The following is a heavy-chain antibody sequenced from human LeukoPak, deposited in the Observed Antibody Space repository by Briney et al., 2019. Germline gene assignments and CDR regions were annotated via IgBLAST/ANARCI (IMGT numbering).Heavy chain of an antibody. V-gene: IGHV4-38-2*02. J-gene: IGHJ4*02. CDR1: GYSISSGYY. CDR3: ARSGPSDYVWGSYRPYYD. Sequence: SETLSLTCTVSGYSISSGYYWGWIRQPPGKGLEWIGSIYHSGSTYYNPSLKSRVTISVDTSKNQFSLKPSSVTAADTAVYYCARSGPSDYVWGSYRPYYDWGQGTLVTVSS. D-gene: IGHD3-16*02. CDR2: IYHSGST.